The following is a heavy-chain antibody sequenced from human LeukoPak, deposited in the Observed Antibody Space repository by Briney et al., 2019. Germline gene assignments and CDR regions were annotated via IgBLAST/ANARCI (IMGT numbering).Heavy chain of an antibody. D-gene: IGHD2-15*01. CDR3: ARRYCSGGSCYPNWFDP. V-gene: IGHV4-59*08. CDR2: IYYSGST. J-gene: IGHJ5*02. Sequence: SETLSLTCTVTGGSISSYYWSWIRQPPGKGLEWIGYIYYSGSTNYNPSLKSRVTISVDTSKNQFSLKLSSVTAADTAVYYCARRYCSGGSCYPNWFDPWGQGTLVTVSS. CDR1: GGSISSYY.